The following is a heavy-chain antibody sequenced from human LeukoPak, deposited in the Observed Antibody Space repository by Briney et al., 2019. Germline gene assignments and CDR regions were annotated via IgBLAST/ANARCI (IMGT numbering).Heavy chain of an antibody. Sequence: GGSLRLSCAASGFTFSSYSMNWVRQAPGKGLEWVSYISSSSSTIYYADSVKGRFTISRDNSKNTLYLQMNSLRAEDTAVYYCAKESYTTGTSLFDYWGQGTLVTVSS. D-gene: IGHD1-1*01. CDR1: GFTFSSYS. V-gene: IGHV3-48*01. J-gene: IGHJ4*02. CDR2: ISSSSSTI. CDR3: AKESYTTGTSLFDY.